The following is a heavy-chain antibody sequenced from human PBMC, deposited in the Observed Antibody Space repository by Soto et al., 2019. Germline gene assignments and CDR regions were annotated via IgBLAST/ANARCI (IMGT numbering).Heavy chain of an antibody. CDR3: ASRYGLGSFDY. CDR1: GGSISSYY. Sequence: QVQLQESGPGLVKPSETLSLTCTVSGGSISSYYWSWIRQPPGKGLEWIGYIYYSGSTNYNPSLTXXVTISVDTSKNQFSLKLSSVTAADTAVYYCASRYGLGSFDYWGQGTLVTVSS. J-gene: IGHJ4*02. CDR2: IYYSGST. V-gene: IGHV4-59*08. D-gene: IGHD3-10*01.